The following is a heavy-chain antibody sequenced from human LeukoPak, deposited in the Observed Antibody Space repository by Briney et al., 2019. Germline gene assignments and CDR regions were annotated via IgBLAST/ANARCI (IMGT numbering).Heavy chain of an antibody. J-gene: IGHJ3*02. CDR3: ARGIYPHYYDSSGYLLDAFDI. CDR1: GGSISSGGYS. Sequence: SETLSLTCAVSGGSISSGGYSWSWIRQPPGKGLEWIGYIYYSGSTYYNPSLKSRVTISVDTSKNQFSLKLSSVTAADTAVYYCARGIYPHYYDSSGYLLDAFDIWGQGTMVTVSS. V-gene: IGHV4-30-4*07. D-gene: IGHD3-22*01. CDR2: IYYSGST.